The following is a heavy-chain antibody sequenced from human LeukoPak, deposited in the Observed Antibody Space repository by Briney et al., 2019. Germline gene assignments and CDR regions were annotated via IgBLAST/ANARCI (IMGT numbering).Heavy chain of an antibody. CDR2: MNPNSGNT. CDR1: GYTFTSCD. CDR3: TRGSSGRRDY. V-gene: IGHV1-8*01. D-gene: IGHD6-19*01. Sequence: ASVKVSCKASGYTFTSCDINWVRQATGQGLEWIGWMNPNSGNTGYGQSFQGRVTMARDNSISTAYMELSNLRSEDTAIYYCTRGSSGRRDYWGQGTLVTVSS. J-gene: IGHJ4*02.